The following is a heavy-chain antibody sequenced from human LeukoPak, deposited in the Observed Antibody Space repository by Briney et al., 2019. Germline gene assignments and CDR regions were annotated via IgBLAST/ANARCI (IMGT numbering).Heavy chain of an antibody. V-gene: IGHV3-23*01. CDR3: SRRDYYYYYMDV. CDR2: VGGGGDNT. Sequence: PGGSLRLSCAASGFTFTNYAMSWVRQAPGKGLEWVSIVGGGGDNTFYADSVKGRFTISRDNSKNTLYLQMNSLRAEDTAVYYCSRRDYYYYYMDVWGKGITVTVSS. J-gene: IGHJ6*03. CDR1: GFTFTNYA.